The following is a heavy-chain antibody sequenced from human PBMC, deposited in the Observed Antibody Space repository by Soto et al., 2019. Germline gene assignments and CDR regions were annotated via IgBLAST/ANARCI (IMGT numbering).Heavy chain of an antibody. CDR1: GYTFTSYG. D-gene: IGHD4-4*01. J-gene: IGHJ5*02. CDR2: ISAYNGNT. CDR3: ARSTVGNWFDP. V-gene: IGHV1-18*04. Sequence: ASVKVSCKASGYTFTSYGISWVRQAPGQGLEWMGWISAYNGNTNYAQKLQGRVTMTTGTSTSTAYMELRSLRSDNTAVYYCARSTVGNWFDPWGQGTLVTVSS.